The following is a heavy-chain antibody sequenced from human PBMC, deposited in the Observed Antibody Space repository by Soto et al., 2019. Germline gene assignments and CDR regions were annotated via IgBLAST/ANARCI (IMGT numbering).Heavy chain of an antibody. J-gene: IGHJ4*02. CDR2: MNPNSGNT. V-gene: IGHV1-8*01. CDR3: ARGLVGSYYKGFGTF. CDR1: GYTFTSYD. Sequence: GASVKVSCKASGYTFTSYDINWVRQATGQGLEWMGWMNPNSGNTGYAQKFQGRVTMTRNTSISTAYMELSSLRSEDTAVYYCARGLVGSYYKGFGTFWGQGTLVTVSS. D-gene: IGHD3-10*01.